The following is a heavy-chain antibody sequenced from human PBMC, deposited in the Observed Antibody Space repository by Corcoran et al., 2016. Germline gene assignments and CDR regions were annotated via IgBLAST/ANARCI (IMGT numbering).Heavy chain of an antibody. V-gene: IGHV3-53*01. CDR3: ARSTSRTDYDYYGMDV. Sequence: EVQLVESGGGLIQPGGSLRLSCAASGFTVSSNYMSWVRQAPGKGLEWVSVIYSGGSTYYADSVKGRFNISRDNSKNTLYLQMNSLSAEATAGDYGARSTSRTDYDYYGMDVWGQGTTVTVSS. J-gene: IGHJ6*02. CDR2: IYSGGST. CDR1: GFTVSSNY.